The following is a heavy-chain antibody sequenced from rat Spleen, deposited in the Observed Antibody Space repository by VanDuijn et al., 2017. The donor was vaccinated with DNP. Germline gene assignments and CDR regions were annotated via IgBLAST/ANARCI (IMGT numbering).Heavy chain of an antibody. CDR3: ARGPFDTTDNWFAY. V-gene: IGHV5S11*01. CDR1: GFTFSNYY. CDR2: IGPGGGNP. J-gene: IGHJ3*01. Sequence: EVQLVESGGGLVQPGRSMRLSCVASGFTFSNYYMVWVRQAPTKGLEWVASIGPGGGNPYYRDSVKGRFTISRDNVKSTLYLQMDSLRSEETATYYCARGPFDTTDNWFAYWGQGTLVTVSS. D-gene: IGHD1-6*01.